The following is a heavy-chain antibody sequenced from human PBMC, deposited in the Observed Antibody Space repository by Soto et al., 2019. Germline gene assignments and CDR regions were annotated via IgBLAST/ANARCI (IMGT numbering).Heavy chain of an antibody. D-gene: IGHD6-13*01. CDR1: GGSISSGGYY. Sequence: PSETLSLTCTVSGGSISSGGYYWSWIRQHPGKGLEWIGYIYYSGSTYYNPSLKSRVTISVDTSKNQFSLKLSSVTAADTAVYYCARVRRQLVHWFDPWGQGTLVTVSS. CDR3: ARVRRQLVHWFDP. CDR2: IYYSGST. V-gene: IGHV4-31*03. J-gene: IGHJ5*02.